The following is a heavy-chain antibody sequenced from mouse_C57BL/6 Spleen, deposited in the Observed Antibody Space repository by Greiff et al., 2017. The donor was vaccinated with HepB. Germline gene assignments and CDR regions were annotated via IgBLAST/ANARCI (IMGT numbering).Heavy chain of an antibody. CDR2: IDPSDSET. CDR3: ARTGTGAMDY. V-gene: IGHV1-52*01. J-gene: IGHJ4*01. D-gene: IGHD4-1*01. CDR1: GYTFTSYW. Sequence: QVQLKQPGAELVRPGSSVKLSCKASGYTFTSYWMHWVKQRPIQGLEWIGNIDPSDSETHYNQKFKDKATLTVDKSSSTAYMQLSSLTSEDSAVYYCARTGTGAMDYWGQGTSVTVSS.